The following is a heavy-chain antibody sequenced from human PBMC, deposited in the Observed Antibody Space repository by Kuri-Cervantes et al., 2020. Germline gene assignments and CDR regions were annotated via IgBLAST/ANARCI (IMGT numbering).Heavy chain of an antibody. D-gene: IGHD6-19*01. Sequence: GGSLRLSCAASGFTFSSYEMNWVRQAPGKGLEWVSYISSSGSTICYADSVKGRFTISRDNSKNTLYLQMNSLRAEDTAVYYCAKERIAVAGTPDYWGQGTLVTVSS. CDR3: AKERIAVAGTPDY. J-gene: IGHJ4*02. CDR2: ISSSGSTI. V-gene: IGHV3-48*03. CDR1: GFTFSSYE.